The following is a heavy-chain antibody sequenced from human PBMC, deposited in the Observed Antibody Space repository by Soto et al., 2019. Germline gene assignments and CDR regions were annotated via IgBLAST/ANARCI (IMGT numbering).Heavy chain of an antibody. CDR3: ARTHYYDSSGYYFYFDY. Sequence: QVQLQQWGAGLLKPSETLSLTCAVYGGSFSGYYWSWIRQPPGKGLEWIGEINHSGSTNYNPSLKSRVTISVDTSKNLFSLKLSSVTAADTAVYYCARTHYYDSSGYYFYFDYWGQGTLVTVSS. CDR1: GGSFSGYY. V-gene: IGHV4-34*01. CDR2: INHSGST. J-gene: IGHJ4*02. D-gene: IGHD3-22*01.